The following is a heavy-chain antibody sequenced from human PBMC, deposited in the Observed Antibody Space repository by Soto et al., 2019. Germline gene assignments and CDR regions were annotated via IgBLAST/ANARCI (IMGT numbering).Heavy chain of an antibody. Sequence: SLTWTVSGGSSSSGGYCWIWNRKHPGKGLEWIGYIYYSGSTYYNPSLKSRVTISVDTSKNQFSLKLSSVTAADTAVYYCATRTLDTAMVHDYWGQGTLVTVSS. CDR2: IYYSGST. CDR3: ATRTLDTAMVHDY. V-gene: IGHV4-31*02. J-gene: IGHJ4*02. CDR1: GGSSSSGGYC. D-gene: IGHD5-18*01.